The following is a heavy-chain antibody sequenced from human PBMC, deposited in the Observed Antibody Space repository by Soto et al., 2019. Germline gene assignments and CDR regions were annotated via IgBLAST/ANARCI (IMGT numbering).Heavy chain of an antibody. CDR3: ARDDATYCARDCYRYFYYRMDV. J-gene: IGHJ6*02. D-gene: IGHD2-21*02. Sequence: VXSVKVSCDASGGSFIDPASVWVRRAHREGHEWVGGIIPMFPTADYAQRLQGRVTITADDSTTTVYMELSGLRSEDTAMYYCARDDATYCARDCYRYFYYRMDVWGQGTTVTVSS. CDR1: GGSFIDPA. V-gene: IGHV1-69*01. CDR2: IIPMFPTA.